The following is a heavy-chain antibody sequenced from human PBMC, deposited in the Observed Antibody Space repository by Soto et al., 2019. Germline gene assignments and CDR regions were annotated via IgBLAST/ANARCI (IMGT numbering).Heavy chain of an antibody. Sequence: ASVKVSCKVSGYTLTELSMHWVRQAPGKGLEWMGGFDPEDGETIYAQKFQDRVTLTRDTSASTAYMELSSLRSEDTTVYYCATEIDATTVTSLDYWGQGTLVTVSS. CDR2: FDPEDGET. CDR1: GYTLTELS. D-gene: IGHD4-17*01. J-gene: IGHJ4*02. CDR3: ATEIDATTVTSLDY. V-gene: IGHV1-24*01.